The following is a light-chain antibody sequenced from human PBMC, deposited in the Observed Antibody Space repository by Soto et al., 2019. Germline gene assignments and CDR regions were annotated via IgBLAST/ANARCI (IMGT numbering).Light chain of an antibody. CDR2: GAS. CDR1: QSVSSGH. Sequence: DIVLTQSPGTLSLSPGERASLSCRAIQSVSSGHLAWYQQKPGQAPRLLIYGASSRAIGIPDRFSGSGSGTDFSLTISSLEPEDFAIYYCQQRSIWPPWTFGQGTKVDI. CDR3: QQRSIWPPWT. J-gene: IGKJ1*01. V-gene: IGKV3D-20*02.